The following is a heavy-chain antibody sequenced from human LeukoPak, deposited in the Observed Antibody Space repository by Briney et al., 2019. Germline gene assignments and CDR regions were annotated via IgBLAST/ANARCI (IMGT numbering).Heavy chain of an antibody. D-gene: IGHD5-18*01. V-gene: IGHV3-64*01. CDR1: GFTFSSYA. Sequence: GGSLRLSCAASGFTFSSYAMHWVRQAPGKGLEYVSAISSNGGSTYYANSVKGRFTISRDNSKNTLYLQMNSLRAEDTTVYYCARGVDTAMVNFYYYYMDVWGKGTTVTISS. J-gene: IGHJ6*03. CDR3: ARGVDTAMVNFYYYYMDV. CDR2: ISSNGGST.